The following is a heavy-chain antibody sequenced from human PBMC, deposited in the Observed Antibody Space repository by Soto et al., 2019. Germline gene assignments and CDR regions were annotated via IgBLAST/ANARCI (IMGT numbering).Heavy chain of an antibody. Sequence: QVQLQQWGAGLLKPSETLSLNCAVYGGSFSGYYWNWIRQSPGKGLEWIGEINHSGSTNYNPSLKSRVTLSVDTSKNQFSLKLSSVTAADTDVYHCARRPNVDYELDYWGQGTLVTVSS. CDR2: INHSGST. CDR1: GGSFSGYY. J-gene: IGHJ4*02. CDR3: ARRPNVDYELDY. V-gene: IGHV4-34*01. D-gene: IGHD4-17*01.